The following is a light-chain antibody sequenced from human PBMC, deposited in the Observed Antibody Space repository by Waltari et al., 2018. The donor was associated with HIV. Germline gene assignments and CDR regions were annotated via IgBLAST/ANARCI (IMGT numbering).Light chain of an antibody. J-gene: IGKJ2*03. CDR2: GAS. Sequence: SPGGRATLSCRASQTVSNNYLAWYYQKPGQAPRLLIYGASTRATGIPDRFSGSGSGTDFTLTISRLEPEDFAVYYCQQYVTTLYSFGQGTKLEIK. CDR1: QTVSNNY. CDR3: QQYVTTLYS. V-gene: IGKV3-20*01.